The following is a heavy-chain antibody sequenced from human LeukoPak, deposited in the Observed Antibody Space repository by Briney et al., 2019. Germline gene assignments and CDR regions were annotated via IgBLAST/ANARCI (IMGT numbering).Heavy chain of an antibody. CDR2: ISPKSGGT. V-gene: IGHV1-2*02. D-gene: IGHD3-10*01. J-gene: IGHJ4*02. CDR1: GYTFTGDY. Sequence: ASVKVSCKASGYTFTGDYIHWVRRALGQGLEWMGWISPKSGGTNYAQKFQGRVTMTRDTSISTAYMELSRLKSDDTAVYYCARALSGTYYSFHYWGQGTLVTVSS. CDR3: ARALSGTYYSFHY.